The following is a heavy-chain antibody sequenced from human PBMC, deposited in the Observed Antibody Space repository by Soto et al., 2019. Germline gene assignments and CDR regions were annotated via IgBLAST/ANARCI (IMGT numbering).Heavy chain of an antibody. CDR3: ASGIQLWLRRINNGYSG. Sequence: QVQLVQSGAEVKKPESSVKVSCKAPGGTFSTYAISWVRQAPGQGLEWMGGIIPMFGTANYAQRVQDRVTITYDETTNTVWTELSSLGSEDTAVYFCASGIQLWLRRINNGYSGWGQGTLVTVSS. J-gene: IGHJ4*02. CDR2: IIPMFGTA. D-gene: IGHD5-18*01. CDR1: GGTFSTYA. V-gene: IGHV1-69*05.